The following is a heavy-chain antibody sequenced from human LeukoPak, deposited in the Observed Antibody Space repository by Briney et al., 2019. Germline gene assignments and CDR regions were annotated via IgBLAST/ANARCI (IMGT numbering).Heavy chain of an antibody. D-gene: IGHD3-3*01. CDR1: GYTFTSYD. J-gene: IGHJ4*02. Sequence: ASVKVSCKASGYTFTSYDINWVRQATGQGLEWMGWMNPNSGNTGYAQKFQGRVTMTRDTSTNTVYMELTSLTSDDTAVYFCARDEIFGVGTHFWGQGTLVIVSS. V-gene: IGHV1-8*01. CDR3: ARDEIFGVGTHF. CDR2: MNPNSGNT.